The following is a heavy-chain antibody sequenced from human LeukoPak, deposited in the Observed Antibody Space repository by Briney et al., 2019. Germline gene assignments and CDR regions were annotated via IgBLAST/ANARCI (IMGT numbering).Heavy chain of an antibody. CDR3: ARDDMVRGIKYYYYGMDV. J-gene: IGHJ6*04. Sequence: SETLSLTCAVSGYSLSSGYYWGWIRQPPGKGLEGSGNIYHSGSTYYNPSLKSRVTISVDTSKNQFSLKLSSVTAADTAVYHCARDDMVRGIKYYYYGMDVWGKGTTVTVSS. V-gene: IGHV4-38-2*02. D-gene: IGHD3-10*01. CDR1: GYSLSSGYY. CDR2: IYHSGST.